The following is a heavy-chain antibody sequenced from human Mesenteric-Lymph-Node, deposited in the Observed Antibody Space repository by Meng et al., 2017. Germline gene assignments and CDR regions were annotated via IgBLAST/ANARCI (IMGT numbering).Heavy chain of an antibody. CDR1: GYTFTTYA. Sequence: QVHLVQSGAEVKKTGAQVKVFCKASGYTFTTYAIHWVRQAPGQRLEWMGWINAGNGNTRYSQKFQGRVSITRDTSASTAYMELSSLRSEDTAVYYCARCIAVAGNWFDPWGQGTLVTVSS. CDR3: ARCIAVAGNWFDP. V-gene: IGHV1-3*01. D-gene: IGHD6-19*01. CDR2: INAGNGNT. J-gene: IGHJ5*02.